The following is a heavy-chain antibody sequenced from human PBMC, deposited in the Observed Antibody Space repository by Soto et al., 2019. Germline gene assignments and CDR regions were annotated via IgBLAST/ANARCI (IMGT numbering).Heavy chain of an antibody. J-gene: IGHJ5*02. D-gene: IGHD2-2*01. CDR1: GGTFSSYA. CDR3: ARDYKENCSSTSCYRFDP. V-gene: IGHV1-69*13. Sequence: SVKVSCKASGGTFSSYAISWVRQAPGQGLEWMGGIIPIFGTANYAQKFQGRVTITADESTSTAYMELSSLRSEDTAMYYCARDYKENCSSTSCYRFDPWGQGTLVTVSS. CDR2: IIPIFGTA.